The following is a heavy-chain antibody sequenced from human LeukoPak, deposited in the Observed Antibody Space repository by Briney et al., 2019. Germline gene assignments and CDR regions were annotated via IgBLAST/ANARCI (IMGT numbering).Heavy chain of an antibody. CDR1: GFTFSSYG. CDR2: IRYDGSNK. CDR3: AKGGELPHNAFDV. D-gene: IGHD1-26*01. Sequence: GGSLRLSCAASGFTFSSYGMHWVRQAPGKGLEWVAFIRYDGSNKYYADSVKGRFTISRDNSKNTLYLQMNSLRAEDTAVYYCAKGGELPHNAFDVWGQGTMVTVSS. J-gene: IGHJ3*01. V-gene: IGHV3-30*02.